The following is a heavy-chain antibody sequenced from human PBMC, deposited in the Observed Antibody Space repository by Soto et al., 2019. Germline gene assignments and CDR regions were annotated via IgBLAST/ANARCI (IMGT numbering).Heavy chain of an antibody. D-gene: IGHD1-26*01. J-gene: IGHJ5*01. Sequence: XSVKVSCKASVYTFTCYYMHWVRQAPGQGLEWMGWINPNSGGTNYAQKFQGRVTMTRDTSISTAYMELSSLRAEDTAVYYCAKGKISTTTYTSFDSWGQGTLVTVSS. CDR3: AKGKISTTTYTSFDS. CDR2: INPNSGGT. V-gene: IGHV1-2*02. CDR1: VYTFTCYY.